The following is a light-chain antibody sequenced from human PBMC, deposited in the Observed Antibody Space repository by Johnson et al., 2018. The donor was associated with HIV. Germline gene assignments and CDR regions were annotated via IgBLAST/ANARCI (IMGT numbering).Light chain of an antibody. CDR3: GTWDSSLGAHYV. CDR1: SSNIGNNY. CDR2: DNN. J-gene: IGLJ1*01. V-gene: IGLV1-51*01. Sequence: QSVLTQPPSVSAAPGQKVTISCSGSSSNIGNNYVSWYQQLPGTAPKFLIYDNNKRPSGIPDRFSGSKSGTSATLGITALQTGDEADYYCGTWDSSLGAHYVFGTGTKVTVL.